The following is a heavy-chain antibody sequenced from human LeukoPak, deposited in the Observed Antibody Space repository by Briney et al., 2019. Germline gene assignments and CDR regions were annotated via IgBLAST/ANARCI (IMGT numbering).Heavy chain of an antibody. J-gene: IGHJ3*02. D-gene: IGHD6-13*01. Sequence: GGSLRLSCAASGFTFSSYAMHWVRQAPGKGLEHVSVISSNGYNTYYADSVKGRFTISRDNSKNTLYLQMSSLRVEDTAVYCCVKGGEYSSSASDIWGQGTMVTVSS. V-gene: IGHV3-64D*09. CDR3: VKGGEYSSSASDI. CDR1: GFTFSSYA. CDR2: ISSNGYNT.